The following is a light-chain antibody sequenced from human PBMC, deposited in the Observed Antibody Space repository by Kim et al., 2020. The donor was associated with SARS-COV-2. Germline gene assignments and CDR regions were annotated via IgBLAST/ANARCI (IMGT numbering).Light chain of an antibody. Sequence: EIVLTQSPATVSLSPGERATLSCRASQSVSSYLAWYQQKPGQAPRLLIYDASNRAAGIPARFSGSGSGTDFTLTISSLEPEDFAVYYCQQRSKWLTFGGGTKVDIK. CDR2: DAS. CDR3: QQRSKWLT. CDR1: QSVSSY. V-gene: IGKV3-11*01. J-gene: IGKJ4*01.